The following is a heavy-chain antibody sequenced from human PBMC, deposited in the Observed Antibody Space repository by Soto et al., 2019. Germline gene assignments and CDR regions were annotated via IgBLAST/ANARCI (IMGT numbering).Heavy chain of an antibody. J-gene: IGHJ4*02. V-gene: IGHV1-69*01. Sequence: QVQLVQSGAEVKKPGSSVKVSCKASGGTFMNDAISWVRQAPGQGLEWMGGIIPNFDTPNYPQKFQGRVTITADESTRTAYMDLSSLRSEDTAVYFCASMVRGVYGNYDYWGQGTPVTVSS. D-gene: IGHD3-10*01. CDR3: ASMVRGVYGNYDY. CDR2: IIPNFDTP. CDR1: GGTFMNDA.